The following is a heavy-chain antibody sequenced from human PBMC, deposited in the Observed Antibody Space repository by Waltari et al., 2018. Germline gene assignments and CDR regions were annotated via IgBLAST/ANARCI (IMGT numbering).Heavy chain of an antibody. CDR2: IWHDGNNK. CDR3: AREGKPSAISY. D-gene: IGHD2-2*01. J-gene: IGHJ4*02. Sequence: QAQLAESGGGVVQPGRSLRLSCAASGFAVSICAMHWVRQAPGKGRGWVAGIWHDGNNKYYTDSVKGRFTSSRDNSKNTLYLQMNSLRAEDTAVYYCAREGKPSAISYWGQGTLVAVSS. V-gene: IGHV3-33*01. CDR1: GFAVSICA.